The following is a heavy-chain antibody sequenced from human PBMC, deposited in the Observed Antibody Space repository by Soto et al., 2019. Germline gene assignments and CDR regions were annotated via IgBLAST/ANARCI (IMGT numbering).Heavy chain of an antibody. CDR1: GFTFDDYA. CDR3: AKDTNYYGSGTHLCYGMDV. D-gene: IGHD3-10*01. J-gene: IGHJ6*02. Sequence: EVQLLESGGGLVQPGGSLRLSCEASGFTFDDYAMHWVRQAPGKGLEWVSLISWDGGSTYYADSVKGRFTISRDNSKNSLYLQMNSLRAEDTALYYCAKDTNYYGSGTHLCYGMDVWGQGTTVTVSS. V-gene: IGHV3-43D*04. CDR2: ISWDGGST.